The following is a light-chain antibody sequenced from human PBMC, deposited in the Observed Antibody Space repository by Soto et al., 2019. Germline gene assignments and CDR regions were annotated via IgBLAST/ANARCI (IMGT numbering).Light chain of an antibody. J-gene: IGKJ1*01. CDR1: QGISSY. Sequence: IQLNQSPSSLSASVGDRVTITCRASQGISSYLAWYQQKPGKAPKLLIYAASTLQSGVPSRFSGSGSGTEFTLTITSLQPEDFATYYCLQHDTYPRTFGQGAKVDIK. V-gene: IGKV1-9*01. CDR2: AAS. CDR3: LQHDTYPRT.